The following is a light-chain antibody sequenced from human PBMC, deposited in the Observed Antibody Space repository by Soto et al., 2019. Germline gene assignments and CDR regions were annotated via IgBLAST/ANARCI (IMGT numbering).Light chain of an antibody. V-gene: IGKV3-20*01. CDR1: QSVSNNY. Sequence: EIVLTQSPGTLSLSPGERATLSCRASQSVSNNYLAWYQQKPGQAPRLLIYDASSRATGIPDRFSGSGSGTDFTLTISRLEPEDFAIYYCQQYGSSPIYTFGQGTKLEIK. CDR3: QQYGSSPIYT. CDR2: DAS. J-gene: IGKJ2*01.